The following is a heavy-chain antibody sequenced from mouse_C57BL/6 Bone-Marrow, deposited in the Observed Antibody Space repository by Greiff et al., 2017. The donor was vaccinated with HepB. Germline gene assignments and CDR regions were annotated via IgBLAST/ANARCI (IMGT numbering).Heavy chain of an antibody. D-gene: IGHD1-1*01. J-gene: IGHJ2*01. CDR2: IDPSDSYT. Sequence: QVQLQQPGAELVMPGASVKLSCKASCYTFTSYWMHWVKQRPGQGLEWIGEIDPSDSYTNYNQKFKGKSTLTVDKSSSTAYMQLSSLTSEDSAVYYCARVDTTVVADFDYWGQGTTLTVSS. CDR1: CYTFTSYW. CDR3: ARVDTTVVADFDY. V-gene: IGHV1-69*01.